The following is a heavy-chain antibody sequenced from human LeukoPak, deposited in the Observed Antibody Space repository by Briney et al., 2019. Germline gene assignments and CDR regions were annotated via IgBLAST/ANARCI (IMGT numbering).Heavy chain of an antibody. CDR3: ARRISGYYIDY. CDR1: GYTFTNYW. Sequence: PGESLKISCKGSGYTFTNYWIGWVRQMPGKGLEWMGIIWPSDSDTRYSPSFQGQVTISADKSISTAYLQWSSLKASDTAIYFCARRISGYYIDYWGQGTLVSVSP. J-gene: IGHJ4*02. CDR2: IWPSDSDT. D-gene: IGHD1-26*01. V-gene: IGHV5-51*01.